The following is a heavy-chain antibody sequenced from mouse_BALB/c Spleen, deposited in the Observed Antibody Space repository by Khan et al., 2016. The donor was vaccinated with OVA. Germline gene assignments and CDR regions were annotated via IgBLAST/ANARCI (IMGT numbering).Heavy chain of an antibody. Sequence: QIQLVQSGTEMAKPGASVRMSCKASGYTFITYWMHWIKQRPGQGLEWIGYINPSTGYTEYNQKFRDKATLTIDKISSTAYMELSSLTSVDSALYYCTRRGLYGIFAYGGQGTLVTVSA. J-gene: IGHJ3*01. CDR1: GYTFITYW. V-gene: IGHV1-7*01. D-gene: IGHD2-10*02. CDR3: TRRGLYGIFAY. CDR2: INPSTGYT.